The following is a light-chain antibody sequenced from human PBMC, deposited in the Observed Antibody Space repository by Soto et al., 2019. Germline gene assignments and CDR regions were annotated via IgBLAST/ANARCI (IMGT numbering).Light chain of an antibody. V-gene: IGKV3-20*01. CDR3: QQYGNSPRT. CDR1: QSVGSRF. J-gene: IGKJ1*01. CDR2: GTF. Sequence: EIALTQSPGTLPLSPRERANLSSRASQSVGSRFLAWYQQKHGQPPRILISGTFSRDTGIPDRFSGSGSGTDCTLTISRLEPEDFEVYYCQQYGNSPRTFGQGTKVDIK.